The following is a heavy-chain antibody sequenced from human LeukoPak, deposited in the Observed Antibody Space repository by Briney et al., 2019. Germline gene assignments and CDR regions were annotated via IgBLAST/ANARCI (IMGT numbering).Heavy chain of an antibody. V-gene: IGHV3-74*01. J-gene: IGHJ4*02. CDR1: GFTFSSYW. CDR3: AKHYYDSSGTPRYFDY. CDR2: IDTDGSFT. D-gene: IGHD3-22*01. Sequence: GGSLRLSCAASGFTFSSYWMHWVRQAPGKGLVWVSRIDTDGSFTSYADSVRGRFTISRDNSKNTLYLQMNSLRDEDTAVYYCAKHYYDSSGTPRYFDYWGQGTLVTVSS.